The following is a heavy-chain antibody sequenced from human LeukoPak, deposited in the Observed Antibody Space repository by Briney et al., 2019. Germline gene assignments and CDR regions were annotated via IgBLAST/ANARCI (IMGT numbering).Heavy chain of an antibody. CDR1: GFTVSSNY. D-gene: IGHD5-24*01. V-gene: IGHV3-53*01. J-gene: IGHJ4*02. Sequence: GGSLRLSCAASGFTVSSNYMDWVRQAPGKGLEWVSVIYGGGNIYYADSVKGRFTISRDNSKNTLYLQMNSLRAEDTAVYYCARGAGYNYPYYFDYWGQGTLVTVSS. CDR2: IYGGGNI. CDR3: ARGAGYNYPYYFDY.